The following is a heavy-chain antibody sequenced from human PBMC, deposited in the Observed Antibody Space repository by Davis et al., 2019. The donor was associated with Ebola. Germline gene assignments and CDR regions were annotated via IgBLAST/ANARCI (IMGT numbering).Heavy chain of an antibody. CDR1: GFTFSTFSTYS. J-gene: IGHJ5*02. Sequence: GESLKISCAASGFTFSTFSTYSMNWVRQAPGKGLEWVSCISSSSTYIYYGDSVKGRFTISRDNSKNTLYLQMNSLRAEDTAVYYCARDSPYSNHNWFDPWGQGTLVTVSS. D-gene: IGHD4-11*01. V-gene: IGHV3-21*01. CDR3: ARDSPYSNHNWFDP. CDR2: ISSSSTYI.